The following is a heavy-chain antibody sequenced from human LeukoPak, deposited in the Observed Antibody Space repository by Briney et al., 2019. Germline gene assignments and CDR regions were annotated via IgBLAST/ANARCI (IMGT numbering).Heavy chain of an antibody. CDR2: IKEDGSEK. CDR1: GFTFSSYE. D-gene: IGHD3-22*01. J-gene: IGHJ5*02. V-gene: IGHV3-7*01. CDR3: ARGYYDSSGYYPNWFDP. Sequence: GGSLRLSCAASGFTFSSYEMNWVRQAPGKGLEWVANIKEDGSEKYYVDSVKGRFTISRDSAKNSLYLQMNSLRADDTAVYYCARGYYDSSGYYPNWFDPWGQGTPVTVSS.